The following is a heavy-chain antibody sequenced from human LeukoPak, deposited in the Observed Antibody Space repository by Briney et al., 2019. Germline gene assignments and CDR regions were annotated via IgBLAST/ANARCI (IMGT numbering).Heavy chain of an antibody. CDR1: GGSISSYY. CDR3: ATGPPPDFDY. V-gene: IGHV4-4*07. CDR2: IHTSGDT. J-gene: IGHJ4*02. Sequence: PSETLSLTCTGSGGSISSYYWSWIRQPAGKGLEWIGRIHTSGDTNYNPSLKSRVTMSVDTSKNQFSLKLSSVTAADTAVYYCATGPPPDFDYWGQGTLVTVSS.